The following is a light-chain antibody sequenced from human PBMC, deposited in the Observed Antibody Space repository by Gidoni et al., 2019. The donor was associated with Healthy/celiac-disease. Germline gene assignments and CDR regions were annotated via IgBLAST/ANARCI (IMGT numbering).Light chain of an antibody. CDR2: EVS. CDR3: SSYTSSSTRV. J-gene: IGLJ1*01. V-gene: IGLV2-14*01. Sequence: QSALTQPAPVSGSPGQSITISFTGTSSYVGGYNYVSWYQQHPRKAPKLMIYEVSNRPSEVSTRFSGSKSGNTASLIISGLQAEDEADYYCSSYTSSSTRVFGTGTKVTVL. CDR1: SSYVGGYNY.